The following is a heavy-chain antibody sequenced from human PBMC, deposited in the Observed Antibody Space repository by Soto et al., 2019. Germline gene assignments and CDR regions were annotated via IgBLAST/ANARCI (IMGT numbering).Heavy chain of an antibody. D-gene: IGHD2-15*01. CDR2: INPNCGGT. CDR3: ARDRVLGVVVAYYGMDV. V-gene: IGHV1-2*04. J-gene: IGHJ6*02. Sequence: QVQLVQSGAEVKKPGASVKVSCKASGYTFTGYYMHWVRQAPGQGREWMGWINPNCGGTNYAQKFQGWVTMTRDTSISTAYMELSRLRSDDTAVYYCARDRVLGVVVAYYGMDVWGQGTTVTVSS. CDR1: GYTFTGYY.